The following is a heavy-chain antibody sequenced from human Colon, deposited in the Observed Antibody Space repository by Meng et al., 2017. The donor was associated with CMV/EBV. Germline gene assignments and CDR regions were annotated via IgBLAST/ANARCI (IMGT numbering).Heavy chain of an antibody. CDR3: VKTSYSYASGFPDY. CDR1: GFTFSNYA. V-gene: IGHV3-23*03. D-gene: IGHD3-16*01. CDR2: IFSGGSNT. Sequence: GSLRLSCAASGFTFSNYAMTWVRQTPGKGLEWVSLIFSGGSNTFYADSVKARFTISRDNSKNTLYLQMNSLRVEDTAMYYCVKTSYSYASGFPDYWGQGTLVTVSS. J-gene: IGHJ4*02.